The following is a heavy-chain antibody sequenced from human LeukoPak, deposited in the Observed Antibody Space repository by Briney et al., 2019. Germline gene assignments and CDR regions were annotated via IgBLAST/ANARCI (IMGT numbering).Heavy chain of an antibody. CDR2: IKEDGSEK. CDR1: GFTFSSYW. V-gene: IGHV3-7*01. Sequence: GGSLRLSCAASGFTFSSYWMSWVRQAPGKGLEWVATIKEDGSEKYYVGSVKGRFTISRDNAKKSLDLEMNSLRAEDAAVYYCATFWGSKESDWLRDGMDVWGQGTTVTVSS. J-gene: IGHJ6*02. CDR3: ATFWGSKESDWLRDGMDV. D-gene: IGHD2-21*02.